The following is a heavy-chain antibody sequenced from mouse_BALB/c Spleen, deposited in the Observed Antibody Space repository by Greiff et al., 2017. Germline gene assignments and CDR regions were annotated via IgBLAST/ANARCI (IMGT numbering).Heavy chain of an antibody. J-gene: IGHJ4*01. Sequence: VHVKQSGPGLVKPGASVKVSCKASGYAFTSYNMYWVKQSHGKSLEWIGYIDPYNGGTSYTQKFKGKATLTVDKSSSTDYMHLNSLTSEDSAVYYCARLRRNAMDYWGQGTSVTVSS. CDR2: IDPYNGGT. CDR1: GYAFTSYN. V-gene: IGHV1S135*01. CDR3: ARLRRNAMDY.